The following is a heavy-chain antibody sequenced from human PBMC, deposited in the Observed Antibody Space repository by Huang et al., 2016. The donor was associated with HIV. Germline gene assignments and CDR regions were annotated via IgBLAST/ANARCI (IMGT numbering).Heavy chain of an antibody. V-gene: IGHV1-18*04. CDR1: GYTFTSYG. J-gene: IGHJ4*02. CDR3: ARSDMRNFDWLLHY. CDR2: ISAYNGNT. D-gene: IGHD3-9*01. Sequence: QVQLVQSGAEVKKSGASVKVSCKASGYTFTSYGINWVRQAPGQGPEWMGWISAYNGNTNYAQKFQGRVTMTTDTSTSTAYMELRSLRSDDTAVYYCARSDMRNFDWLLHYWGQGTLVTVSS.